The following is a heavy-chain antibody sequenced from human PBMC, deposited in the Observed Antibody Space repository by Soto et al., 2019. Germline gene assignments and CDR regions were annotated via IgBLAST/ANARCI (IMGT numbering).Heavy chain of an antibody. CDR1: GFTFDDYA. CDR2: ISWDGGST. Sequence: EVQLVESGGVVVQPGGSLRLSCAASGFTFDDYAMHWVRQAPGKGLEWVSLISWDGGSTYYADSVKGRFTISRDNSKNSLYLQMNSLRAEDTALYYCAKDMFSDYSSSATDYYYGMDVWGQGTTVTVSS. CDR3: AKDMFSDYSSSATDYYYGMDV. D-gene: IGHD6-6*01. J-gene: IGHJ6*02. V-gene: IGHV3-43D*04.